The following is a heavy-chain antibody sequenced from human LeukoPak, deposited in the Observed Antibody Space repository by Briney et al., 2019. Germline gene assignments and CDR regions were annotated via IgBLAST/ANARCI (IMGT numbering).Heavy chain of an antibody. CDR3: ARDRGGYSYGLFDWFDP. D-gene: IGHD5-18*01. Sequence: GASVKVSCKASGGTFSSYAISWVRQAPGQGLEWMGGIIPIFGTANYAQKFQGRVTITADESTSTAYMELSSLRSEDTAVYYCARDRGGYSYGLFDWFDPWGQGTLVTVSS. V-gene: IGHV1-69*13. CDR2: IIPIFGTA. J-gene: IGHJ5*02. CDR1: GGTFSSYA.